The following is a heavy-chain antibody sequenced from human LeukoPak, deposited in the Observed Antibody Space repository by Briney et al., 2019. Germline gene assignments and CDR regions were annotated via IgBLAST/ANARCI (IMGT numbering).Heavy chain of an antibody. J-gene: IGHJ5*02. CDR3: ARGGIAAAGTDWFDP. CDR1: GGTFSSYA. CDR2: IIPILGIA. Sequence: GASVKVSCKASGGTFSSYAISWVRQAPGQGLEWVGRIIPILGIANYAQKFQGRVTITADKSTSTAYMELSSLRSEDTAVYYCARGGIAAAGTDWFDPWGQGTLVTVSS. D-gene: IGHD6-13*01. V-gene: IGHV1-69*04.